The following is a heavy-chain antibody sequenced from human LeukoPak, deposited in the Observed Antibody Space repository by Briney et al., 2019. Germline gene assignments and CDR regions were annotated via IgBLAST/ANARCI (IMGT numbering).Heavy chain of an antibody. CDR3: ARTIFGVVRTLGYYYYYMDV. CDR1: GFTFSSYA. Sequence: GGSLRLSCAASGFTFSSYAMHWVRQAPGKGLEWVAVISYDGSNKYYADSVKGRFTISRDNSKNTLYLQMNSLRAEDTAVYYCARTIFGVVRTLGYYYYYMDVWGKGTTVTVSS. D-gene: IGHD3-3*01. CDR2: ISYDGSNK. V-gene: IGHV3-30*04. J-gene: IGHJ6*03.